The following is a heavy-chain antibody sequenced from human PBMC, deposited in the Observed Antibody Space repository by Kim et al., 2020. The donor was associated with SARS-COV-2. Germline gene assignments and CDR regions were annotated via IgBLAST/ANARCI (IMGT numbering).Heavy chain of an antibody. CDR2: IRHSADGWTA. V-gene: IGHV3-15*01. Sequence: GGSLRLSCAVSGLTFSKAWMSWVRQPPGKGLEWVGRIRHSADGWTADYGAAVKGRFTISKDDSRNTLYLQMNNLKSEDTALYYCTTGTTGAEDDWGQGALVTVSS. D-gene: IGHD1-1*01. CDR1: GLTFSKAW. CDR3: TTGTTGAEDD. J-gene: IGHJ4*02.